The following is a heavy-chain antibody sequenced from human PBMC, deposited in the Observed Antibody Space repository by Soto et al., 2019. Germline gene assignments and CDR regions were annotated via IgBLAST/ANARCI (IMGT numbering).Heavy chain of an antibody. CDR3: AAGSVDLTIFGVVPAPD. CDR2: IVVGSGNT. V-gene: IGHV1-58*01. Sequence: SVKVSCKASGFTFTSSAVQWVRQARGQRLEWIGWIVVGSGNTNYAQKFQERVTITRDMSTSTAYMELSSLRSEDTAVYYCAAGSVDLTIFGVVPAPDWGQGTLVTVSS. D-gene: IGHD3-3*01. CDR1: GFTFTSSA. J-gene: IGHJ4*02.